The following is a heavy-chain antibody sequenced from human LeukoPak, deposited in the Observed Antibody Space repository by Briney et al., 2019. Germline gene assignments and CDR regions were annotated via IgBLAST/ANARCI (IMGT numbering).Heavy chain of an antibody. Sequence: GASVKVSCKASGYTFTSYGISWVRQAPGQGLEWMGWISAYNGNTNYAQKLQGRVTMTTVTSTSTAYMELRSLRSDDTAVYYCARVVEIVVVVAATPYYFDYWGQGTLVTVSS. CDR1: GYTFTSYG. CDR2: ISAYNGNT. D-gene: IGHD2-15*01. CDR3: ARVVEIVVVVAATPYYFDY. J-gene: IGHJ4*02. V-gene: IGHV1-18*04.